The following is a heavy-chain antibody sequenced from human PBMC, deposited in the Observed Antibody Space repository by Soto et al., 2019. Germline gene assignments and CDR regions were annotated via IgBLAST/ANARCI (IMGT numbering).Heavy chain of an antibody. J-gene: IGHJ4*02. CDR3: ARVENWNYLNY. V-gene: IGHV4-31*03. Sequence: SETLSLTCTVSGGSISSGGYYWSWIRQHPGKGLEWIGYIYYSGSTYYNPSLKSRVTISVDTSKNQFSLKLSSVTAADTAVYYCARVENWNYLNYCGQGTLVTVSS. CDR2: IYYSGST. CDR1: GGSISSGGYY. D-gene: IGHD1-7*01.